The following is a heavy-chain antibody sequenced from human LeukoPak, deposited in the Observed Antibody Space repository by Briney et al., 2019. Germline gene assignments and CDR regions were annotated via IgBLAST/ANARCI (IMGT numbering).Heavy chain of an antibody. J-gene: IGHJ3*02. D-gene: IGHD3-22*01. CDR3: ARDRYYYDSSGYDERAFDI. Sequence: GGSLRLSCAASGFTFSSYAMSWVRQAPGKGLEWVSAISGSGGSTYYADSVKGRFTISRDNAKNSLYLQMNSLRAEDTAVYYCARDRYYYDSSGYDERAFDIWGQGTMVTVSS. CDR2: ISGSGGST. V-gene: IGHV3-23*01. CDR1: GFTFSSYA.